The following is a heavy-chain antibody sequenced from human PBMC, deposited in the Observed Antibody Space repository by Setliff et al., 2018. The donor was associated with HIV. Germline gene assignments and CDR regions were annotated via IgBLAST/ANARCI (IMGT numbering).Heavy chain of an antibody. CDR2: IYYTGFA. J-gene: IGHJ4*02. CDR3: TREGRGDPAMATTRIDY. D-gene: IGHD1-1*01. CDR1: GDSISSGSYF. Sequence: PSETLSLTCSVSGDSISSGSYFWGWTRQTPGKGLEWIGNIYYTGFAYYNPSLKSRITLSLDTSKTHFFLNSTSVTDADTAVYFCTREGRGDPAMATTRIDYWGQGKLVTVSS. V-gene: IGHV4-39*02.